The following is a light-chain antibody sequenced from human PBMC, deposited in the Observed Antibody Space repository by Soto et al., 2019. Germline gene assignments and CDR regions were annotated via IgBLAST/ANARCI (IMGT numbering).Light chain of an antibody. J-gene: IGLJ3*02. CDR1: SSDIGGSNY. CDR3: SSYTSSSTWV. Sequence: QSVLTQPASVSGSPGQSITISCTGTSSDIGGSNYVSWYQQHPGKAPKLMIFEVSNRPSGVSSRFSGSQSGNTASLTISGLQAEDEADYHCSSYTSSSTWVFGGGTKLTVL. V-gene: IGLV2-14*01. CDR2: EVS.